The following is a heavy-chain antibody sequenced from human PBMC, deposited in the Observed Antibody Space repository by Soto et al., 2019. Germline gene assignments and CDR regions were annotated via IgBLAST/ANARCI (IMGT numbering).Heavy chain of an antibody. D-gene: IGHD3-3*01. V-gene: IGHV1-18*04. Sequence: ASVKVSCKASGYTFTSYGIRWVRQAPGQGLEWMGWISAYNGNTKYAQKLQGRVTMTTDTSTSTAYMELRSLRSDDTAVYYCARPGYDFWSGYYVYFDYWGQGTLVTVSS. CDR1: GYTFTSYG. CDR3: ARPGYDFWSGYYVYFDY. CDR2: ISAYNGNT. J-gene: IGHJ4*02.